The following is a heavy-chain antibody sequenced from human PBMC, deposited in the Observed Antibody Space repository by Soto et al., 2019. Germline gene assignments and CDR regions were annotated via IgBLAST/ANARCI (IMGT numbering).Heavy chain of an antibody. CDR2: IWYDGSNK. CDR3: TRDISSSWCDF. V-gene: IGHV3-33*01. CDR1: GFTFKNYG. D-gene: IGHD6-13*01. J-gene: IGHJ4*02. Sequence: QEQLVESGGGVVQPGGSLRLSCAASGFTFKNYGMHWVRQAPGKGLEWVAVIWYDGSNKYYADSVKGRFTISRDNSKNMLYLQMNILRAEDTAVYYRTRDISSSWCDFWGQGTLVIVSS.